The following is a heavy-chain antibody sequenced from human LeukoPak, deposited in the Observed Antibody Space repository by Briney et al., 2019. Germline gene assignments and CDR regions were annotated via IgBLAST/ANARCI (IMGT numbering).Heavy chain of an antibody. CDR1: GYSFTSHY. V-gene: IGHV1-46*01. CDR3: ARMRDDAFDI. Sequence: GASVKVSCKASGYSFTSHYMHWVRQAPGQGLEWMGLINPSGSSTLYAQKFQGRVTMTRDMSTSTVYMELSRLRSEDTAVYYCARMRDDAFDIWGQGTMVTVSS. CDR2: INPSGSST. J-gene: IGHJ3*02.